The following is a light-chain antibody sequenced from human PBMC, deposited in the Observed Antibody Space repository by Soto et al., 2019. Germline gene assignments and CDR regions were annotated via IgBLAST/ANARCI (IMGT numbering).Light chain of an antibody. CDR1: SGDVGGYNF. J-gene: IGLJ3*02. V-gene: IGLV2-11*01. CDR2: DVS. Sequence: QSALTQPRSVSGSPGQSVTISCTGASGDVGGYNFVSWYQQHPGKAPTLMIFDVSQRPSGVPDRFSGSKSVNTASLTISGLQAEDEADYYCCSYGGSYTWVFGGGTKLTVL. CDR3: CSYGGSYTWV.